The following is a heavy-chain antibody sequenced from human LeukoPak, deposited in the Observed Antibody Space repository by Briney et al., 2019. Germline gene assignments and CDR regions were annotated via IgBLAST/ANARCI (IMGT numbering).Heavy chain of an antibody. V-gene: IGHV3-23*01. J-gene: IGHJ6*03. Sequence: PGGSLRLSCAASGFTFSSYAMSWVRQAPGKGLEWVSVISGSGGSTYYADSVKGRFTISRDNSKNTLYLQMNSLRAEDTAVYYYAKCGQQQLVSTVYYYYYYMDVWGKGTTVTVSS. D-gene: IGHD6-13*01. CDR2: ISGSGGST. CDR3: AKCGQQQLVSTVYYYYYYMDV. CDR1: GFTFSSYA.